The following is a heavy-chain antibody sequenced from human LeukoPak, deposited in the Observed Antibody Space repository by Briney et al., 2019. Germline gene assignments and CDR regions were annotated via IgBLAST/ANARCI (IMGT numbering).Heavy chain of an antibody. V-gene: IGHV3-21*01. CDR1: GFTFSSYS. CDR3: ARGSGATYSSSWYLDY. D-gene: IGHD6-13*01. CDR2: ISSSSSYI. Sequence: GGSLRLSCAASGFTFSSYSMNWVRQAPGKGLEWVSSISSSSSYIYYADSVKGRFTISRDNAENSLYLQMNSLRAEDTDVYYCARGSGATYSSSWYLDYWGQGTLVTVSS. J-gene: IGHJ4*02.